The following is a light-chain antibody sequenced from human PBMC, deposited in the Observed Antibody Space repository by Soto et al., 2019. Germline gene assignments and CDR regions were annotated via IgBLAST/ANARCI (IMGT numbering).Light chain of an antibody. CDR1: SSDVGGYNY. CDR3: SSYTSSSTWV. CDR2: EVS. J-gene: IGLJ3*02. Sequence: QSALTQPASVSGSPGQSITISCTGTSSDVGGYNYVSWYQQHPGKAPKLMIYEVSNRPSGVSNRFSGSKSAYTASLSISGLQAEDEADYYCSSYTSSSTWVFGGGTKLTVL. V-gene: IGLV2-14*01.